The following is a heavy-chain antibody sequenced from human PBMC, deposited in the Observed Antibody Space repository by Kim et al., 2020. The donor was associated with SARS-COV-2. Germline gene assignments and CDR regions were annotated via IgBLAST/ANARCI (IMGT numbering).Heavy chain of an antibody. CDR2: IYYSGST. J-gene: IGHJ6*02. V-gene: IGHV4-39*01. CDR1: GGSISSSSYY. Sequence: SETLSLTCTVSGGSISSSSYYWGWIRQPPGKGLEWIGSIYYSGSTYYNPSLKSRVTISVDTSKNQFSLKLSSVTAADTAVYYCARLSTPPSSDVWGQGTTVTVSS. D-gene: IGHD2-15*01. CDR3: ARLSTPPSSDV.